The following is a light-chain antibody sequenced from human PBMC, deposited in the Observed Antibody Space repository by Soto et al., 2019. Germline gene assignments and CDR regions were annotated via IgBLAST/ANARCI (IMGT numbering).Light chain of an antibody. J-gene: IGLJ1*01. CDR1: SSDIGGYNY. Sequence: QSALTQPASVSGSPGQSITISCTGTSSDIGGYNYVSWYQQHPGKAPKLMIYEVSNRTSGVSNRFSGSKSGNTASLTISGLQAEDEADYYCTSYTSSSTNYVFGTGTKLTVL. V-gene: IGLV2-14*01. CDR2: EVS. CDR3: TSYTSSSTNYV.